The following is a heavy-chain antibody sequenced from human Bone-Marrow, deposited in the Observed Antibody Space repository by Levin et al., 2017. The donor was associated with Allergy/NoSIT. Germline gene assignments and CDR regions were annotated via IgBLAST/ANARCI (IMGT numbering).Heavy chain of an antibody. CDR3: ARDRFGSRSRHFFYYGLDV. D-gene: IGHD3-10*01. Sequence: PSETLSLTCTVSGGSINIGDYYWIWIRQCPGKGLEFIGYISYTGSTDHNPSLTSRVTIFVDTSKNQVSLDLNSVTAADTAVYYCARDRFGSRSRHFFYYGLDVWGQGTTVTVSS. CDR2: ISYTGST. CDR1: GGSINIGDYY. V-gene: IGHV4-31*03. J-gene: IGHJ6*02.